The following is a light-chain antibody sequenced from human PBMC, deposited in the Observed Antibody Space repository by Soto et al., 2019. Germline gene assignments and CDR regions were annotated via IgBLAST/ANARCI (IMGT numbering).Light chain of an antibody. CDR1: QTVSSY. Sequence: EIVLTQSPATLPLSPGETATLSCRASQTVSSYLAWYQQKPGQSPSLVTYAISNRATGIPARFSGSGCGTGFTLTISSLETKDSAVYEYHQGNSWPRSTCGLGTTLESK. J-gene: IGKJ2*02. CDR2: AIS. V-gene: IGKV3-11*01. CDR3: HQGNSWPRST.